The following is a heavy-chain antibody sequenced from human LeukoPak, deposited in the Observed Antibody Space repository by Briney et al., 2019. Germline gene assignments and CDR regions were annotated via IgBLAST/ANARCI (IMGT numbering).Heavy chain of an antibody. CDR1: RGTFSSYV. V-gene: IGHV1-69*06. Sequence: SVQVSRMASRGTFSSYVISWVRQAPGQGLEWMGGIIHIFGTANYAQKLQGRVTITADKSTSTAYMELSSLRSEDTAVYYCARDGEPTGSAPEDYYYYMDVWGKGTTVTVSS. CDR2: IIHIFGTA. J-gene: IGHJ6*03. CDR3: ARDGEPTGSAPEDYYYYMDV. D-gene: IGHD3-10*01.